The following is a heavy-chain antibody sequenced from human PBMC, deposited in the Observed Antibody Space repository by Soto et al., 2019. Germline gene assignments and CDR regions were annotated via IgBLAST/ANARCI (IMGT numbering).Heavy chain of an antibody. D-gene: IGHD4-17*01. Sequence: PGGSLRLSCEASGFSLSTYGMHWVRQAPGKGLEWVAVISYDGSNKYYADSVKGRFTISRDNSKNTLYLQMNSLRAEDTAVYYCHTVTTTWRDYWGQGTLVTVSS. J-gene: IGHJ4*02. CDR3: HTVTTTWRDY. CDR1: GFSLSTYG. CDR2: ISYDGSNK. V-gene: IGHV3-30*03.